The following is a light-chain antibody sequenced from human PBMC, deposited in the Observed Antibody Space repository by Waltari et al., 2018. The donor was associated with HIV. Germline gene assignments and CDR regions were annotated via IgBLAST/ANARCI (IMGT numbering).Light chain of an antibody. CDR1: PSVSSY. Sequence: EIVLTQTPATLSLSPGERATFSCRARPSVSSYLAWYQQKPGHGPMLLLYAASNRATGIPPRFSGSGSGTDFTLTISSLEPEDFAVYYCQQRSNWPRTFGQGTKVEIK. CDR3: QQRSNWPRT. V-gene: IGKV3-11*01. J-gene: IGKJ1*01. CDR2: AAS.